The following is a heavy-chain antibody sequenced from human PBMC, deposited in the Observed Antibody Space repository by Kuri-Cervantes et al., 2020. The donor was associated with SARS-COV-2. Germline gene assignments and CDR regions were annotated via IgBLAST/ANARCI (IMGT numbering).Heavy chain of an antibody. J-gene: IGHJ4*02. D-gene: IGHD3-16*01. CDR2: INQSGST. CDR3: ARLFSFGGGINYPDS. V-gene: IGHV4-34*01. CDR1: GGSFSGYY. Sequence: ESLQIPCAVYGGSFSGYYWSWIRQPPRKGLEWIGEINQSGSTNYNPSLKSRVTISVDTSKNQFSLKLSSVTAADTAVYYCARLFSFGGGINYPDSWGQGTLVTVSS.